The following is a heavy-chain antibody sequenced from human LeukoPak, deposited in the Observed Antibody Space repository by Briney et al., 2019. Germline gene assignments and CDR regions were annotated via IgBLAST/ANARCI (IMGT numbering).Heavy chain of an antibody. J-gene: IGHJ4*02. Sequence: SETLSLTCTVSGGSISSSSYYWGWIRQPPGKGLEWIGFIYYSGSTNYNPSLKSRVTISVDTSKNQFSLKLSSVTAADTAVYYCARFISGSYYDYFDYWGQGMLVTVSS. CDR1: GGSISSSSYY. CDR2: IYYSGST. D-gene: IGHD1-26*01. V-gene: IGHV4-61*05. CDR3: ARFISGSYYDYFDY.